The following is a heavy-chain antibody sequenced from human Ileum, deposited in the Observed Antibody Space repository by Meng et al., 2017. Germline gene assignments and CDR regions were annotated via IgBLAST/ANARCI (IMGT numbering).Heavy chain of an antibody. D-gene: IGHD7-27*01. J-gene: IGHJ4*02. V-gene: IGHV6-1*01. Sequence: HVLLQQSVPALGKLSQTLLLTCPISGDSVSSEPGAWNWIRQSPSRGLEWLGRTYYRSRWYNNYAVSVKSRITINPDTSKNQFSLQLNSVTPDDTAVYYCAGKDWGEGLDFWDQGTLVTVSS. CDR1: GDSVSSEPGA. CDR3: AGKDWGEGLDF. CDR2: TYYRSRWYN.